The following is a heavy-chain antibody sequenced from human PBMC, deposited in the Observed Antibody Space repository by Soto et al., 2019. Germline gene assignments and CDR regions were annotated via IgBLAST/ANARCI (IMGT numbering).Heavy chain of an antibody. D-gene: IGHD6-19*01. CDR1: EFSFDDYA. Sequence: GGSLRLSCAASEFSFDDYAMSWVRQAPGKGLEWVSSITYTGVSTYYVDSVKGRFTISRDNSKNTLYLQMNSLRAEDTAVYYCAKDARSGWNFDYWGQGTLVTVSS. J-gene: IGHJ4*02. V-gene: IGHV3-23*01. CDR2: ITYTGVST. CDR3: AKDARSGWNFDY.